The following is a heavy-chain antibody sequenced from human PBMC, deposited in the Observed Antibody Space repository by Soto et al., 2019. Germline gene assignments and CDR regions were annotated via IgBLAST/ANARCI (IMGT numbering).Heavy chain of an antibody. Sequence: SETLSLTCSVSGFAISRGYYWSWVRQPPGKGLEWIGSIYPSVSSYHNPSLATRLRLSIDTSKNQFALNLTSVTAADTALYFCAREKVGTTFFDNWGQGIQVTVSS. CDR3: AREKVGTTFFDN. D-gene: IGHD1-1*01. V-gene: IGHV4-38-2*02. J-gene: IGHJ4*02. CDR2: IYPSVSS. CDR1: GFAISRGYY.